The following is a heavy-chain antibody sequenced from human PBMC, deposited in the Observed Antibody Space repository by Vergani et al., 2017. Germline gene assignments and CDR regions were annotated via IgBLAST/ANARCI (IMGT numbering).Heavy chain of an antibody. V-gene: IGHV4-34*01. CDR2: INHSGST. J-gene: IGHJ5*02. Sequence: QVQLQQWGAGLLKPSETLSLTCAVYGGSFSGYYWSWIRQPPGKGLEWIGEINHSGSTNYNPSLKSRVTISVDTSKNQFSLKLSSVTAADTAVYYCARGRYSSSWYSNWFDAWGQGTLVTVSS. D-gene: IGHD6-13*01. CDR1: GGSFSGYY. CDR3: ARGRYSSSWYSNWFDA.